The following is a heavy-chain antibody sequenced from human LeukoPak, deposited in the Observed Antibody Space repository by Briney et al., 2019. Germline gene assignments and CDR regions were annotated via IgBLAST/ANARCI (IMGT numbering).Heavy chain of an antibody. CDR3: AKDKFGTAMGFFSAGIDY. D-gene: IGHD5-18*01. J-gene: IGHJ4*02. CDR2: INSDGRDT. CDR1: GFTFSNYY. V-gene: IGHV3-74*01. Sequence: PGGSLRLSCAASGFTFSNYYVHWVRQRPGKGLLWVSRINSDGRDTGYVDSVKGRFTISRDNAKNSLYLQMNSLRAEDTALYYCAKDKFGTAMGFFSAGIDYWGQGTLVTVSS.